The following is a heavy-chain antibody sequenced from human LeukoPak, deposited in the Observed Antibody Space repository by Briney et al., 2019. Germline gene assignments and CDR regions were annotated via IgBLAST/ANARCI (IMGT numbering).Heavy chain of an antibody. D-gene: IGHD1-26*01. V-gene: IGHV3-23*01. Sequence: GGSLRLSGVASGFIFRDYAMGWVRQLPGKGLEWVATINKNGAEMFYADSVKGRFTISRDNSKNTLNMHLRSLRADDTAVYYCAKHDGWELHDYCFDYWGQGTLVTASS. J-gene: IGHJ4*02. CDR1: GFIFRDYA. CDR3: AKHDGWELHDYCFDY. CDR2: INKNGAEM.